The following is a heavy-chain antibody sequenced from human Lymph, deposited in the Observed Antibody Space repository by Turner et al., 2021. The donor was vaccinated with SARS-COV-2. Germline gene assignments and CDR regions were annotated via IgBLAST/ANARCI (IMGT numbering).Heavy chain of an antibody. D-gene: IGHD3-10*01. V-gene: IGHV1-69*10. CDR3: ARVVGGFGELGYYYYYGMDV. Sequence: QVQLVQSGAEVKKPGSSVKVSCKASGGTFSSYAISWVRQAPGQGLGGRGGIIPILRKATYAQKFQGRVTITADKSTSTAYMGLSSLRSEDTAVFYWARVVGGFGELGYYYYYGMDVWGQGTTVTVSS. CDR1: GGTFSSYA. J-gene: IGHJ6*02. CDR2: IIPILRKA.